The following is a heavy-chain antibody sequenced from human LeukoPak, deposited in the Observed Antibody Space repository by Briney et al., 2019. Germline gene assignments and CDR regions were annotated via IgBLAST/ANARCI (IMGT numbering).Heavy chain of an antibody. D-gene: IGHD6-6*01. Sequence: GSVKVSCKVSGHTLTQFSIHWVRQTPEKGLQWLGSFDAKKGVTLYVQKFQDRVTMTADTSIDTAYMVLSSLRSEDTALYYCTIESPRMSSVWGQGTTVT. CDR2: FDAKKGVT. CDR1: GHTLTQFS. J-gene: IGHJ6*02. CDR3: TIESPRMSSV. V-gene: IGHV1-24*01.